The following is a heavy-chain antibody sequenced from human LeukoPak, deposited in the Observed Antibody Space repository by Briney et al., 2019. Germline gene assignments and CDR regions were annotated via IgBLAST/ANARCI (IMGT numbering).Heavy chain of an antibody. J-gene: IGHJ4*02. V-gene: IGHV1-69*04. D-gene: IGHD3-10*01. CDR1: GGTFSSYA. CDR3: ARDRSPGY. Sequence: SVKVSCKASGGTFSSYAISWVRQAPGQGLEWMGRIIPILGIANYAQKFQGRVTITADKSTSTAYMELNSLRAEDTAVYYCARDRSPGYWGQGTLVTVSS. CDR2: IIPILGIA.